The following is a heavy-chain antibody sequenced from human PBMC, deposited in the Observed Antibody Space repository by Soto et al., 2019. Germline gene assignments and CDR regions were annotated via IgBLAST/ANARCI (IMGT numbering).Heavy chain of an antibody. CDR3: AKDFYDFWSGYYTGLVGYYYGMDV. CDR2: ISYDGSNK. V-gene: IGHV3-30*18. Sequence: GGSLRLSCAASGFTFSSYGMHWVRQAPGKGLEWVAVISYDGSNKYYADSVKGRFTISRDNSKNTLYLQMNSLRAEDTAVYYCAKDFYDFWSGYYTGLVGYYYGMDVWGQGTAVTVSS. D-gene: IGHD3-3*01. CDR1: GFTFSSYG. J-gene: IGHJ6*02.